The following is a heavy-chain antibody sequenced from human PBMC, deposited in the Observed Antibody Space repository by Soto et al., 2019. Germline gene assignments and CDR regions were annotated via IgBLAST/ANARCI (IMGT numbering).Heavy chain of an antibody. J-gene: IGHJ4*02. CDR3: ARDYAYGDWSSDY. D-gene: IGHD4-17*01. CDR2: ISSSSSTI. Sequence: EVQLVESGGGLVQPGGSLRLSCAASGFTFSSYSMNWVRQAPGKGLEWVSYISSSSSTIYYADSVKGRFTISRDNAKNSLYLQMNSLRAEDTAVYYCARDYAYGDWSSDYWGQGTLVTVSS. CDR1: GFTFSSYS. V-gene: IGHV3-48*01.